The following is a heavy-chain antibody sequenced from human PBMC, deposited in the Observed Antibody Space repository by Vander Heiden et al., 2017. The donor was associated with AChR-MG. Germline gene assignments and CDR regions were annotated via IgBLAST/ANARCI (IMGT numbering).Heavy chain of an antibody. V-gene: IGHV3-30*18. CDR1: AFAFSSHG. D-gene: IGHD4-17*01. CDR3: AKSRSPSYYGMDV. Sequence: GQLVESGGGVVQPGRSLRPCCAASAFAFSSHGMHWVRQTPGKGLGWVAVISYDGSNKYYADSVKGRFTISRDNSKNTLYLQMNSLRAEDTAVYYCAKSRSPSYYGMDVWGQGTTVTVSS. CDR2: ISYDGSNK. J-gene: IGHJ6*02.